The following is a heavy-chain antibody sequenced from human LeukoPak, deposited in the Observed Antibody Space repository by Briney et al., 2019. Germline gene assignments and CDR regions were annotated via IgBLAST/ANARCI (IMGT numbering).Heavy chain of an antibody. J-gene: IGHJ4*02. D-gene: IGHD3-22*01. CDR3: ARHRGPSLHSSGYFDY. CDR1: GFTFSSYG. Sequence: GRSLRLSCAASGFTFSSYGMHWVRQAPGKGLEWVAVISHDGTNKYYADSVKGRFTISRDNSKNTLYLQMNSLRTEDTAVYYCARHRGPSLHSSGYFDYWGQGTLVTVSS. V-gene: IGHV3-30*03. CDR2: ISHDGTNK.